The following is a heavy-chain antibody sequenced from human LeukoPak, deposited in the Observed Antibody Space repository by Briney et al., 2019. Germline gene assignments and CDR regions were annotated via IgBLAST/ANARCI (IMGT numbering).Heavy chain of an antibody. D-gene: IGHD3-10*01. CDR1: GYTLTELS. CDR2: FDPEDGET. V-gene: IGHV1-24*01. CDR3: VSLGWFGEAYGMDV. J-gene: IGHJ6*02. Sequence: ASVKVSCKVSGYTLTELSIHWVRQAPGKGLEWMGGFDPEDGETIYAQKFQGRVTMTEDTSTDTAYMELSSLRSEDTAVYYCVSLGWFGEAYGMDVWGQGTTVTVSS.